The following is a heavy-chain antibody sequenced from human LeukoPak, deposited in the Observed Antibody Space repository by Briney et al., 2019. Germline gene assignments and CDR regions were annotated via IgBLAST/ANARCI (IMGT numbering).Heavy chain of an antibody. J-gene: IGHJ6*02. V-gene: IGHV4-59*08. D-gene: IGHD1-7*01. Sequence: SETLSLTCTVSGGSISSYYWSWIRQPPGKGLEWIGYIYYSGSTNYNPSLKSRVTISVDTSKNQFSLKLSSVTAADTAVYYCARPARITGTTGYYGMDVWGQGTTVTVSS. CDR2: IYYSGST. CDR3: ARPARITGTTGYYGMDV. CDR1: GGSISSYY.